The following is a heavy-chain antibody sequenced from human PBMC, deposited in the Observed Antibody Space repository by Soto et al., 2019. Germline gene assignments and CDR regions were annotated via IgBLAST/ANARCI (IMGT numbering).Heavy chain of an antibody. V-gene: IGHV5-51*01. CDR3: AGGFTGSAGRFDP. J-gene: IGHJ5*02. CDR1: GYKFATYW. Sequence: PGESLKISCKGSGYKFATYWIAWVRQMPGRGLEWMGIIYPGDSETIYSSSFRGHVTISADKSLNTAYLQWDSLTASDSAIYYCAGGFTGSAGRFDPWGQGTVVTVSS. CDR2: IYPGDSET. D-gene: IGHD3-16*01.